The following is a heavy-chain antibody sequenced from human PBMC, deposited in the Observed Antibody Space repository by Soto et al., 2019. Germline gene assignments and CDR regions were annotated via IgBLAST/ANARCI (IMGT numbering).Heavy chain of an antibody. Sequence: QVQLQESGPGLVKPSGTLSLTCAVSGGSISRSNWWSWVRQPPGKGLEWIGEIYHSGSTNYNPSLKSRVTISVDKSKNQFSLKLGWVTAAGTAVYYCARDSLGITMIVVVIYSSFDIWGQGTMVTVSS. CDR3: ARDSLGITMIVVVIYSSFDI. J-gene: IGHJ3*02. D-gene: IGHD3-22*01. CDR2: IYHSGST. V-gene: IGHV4-4*02. CDR1: GGSISRSNW.